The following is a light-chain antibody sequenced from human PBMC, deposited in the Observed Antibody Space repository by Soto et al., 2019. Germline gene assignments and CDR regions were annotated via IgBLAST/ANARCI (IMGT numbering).Light chain of an antibody. CDR2: DAS. Sequence: EIVLTQSPGTLSLSPGERATLSCRASQSVSSNYLAWYQQKPGQAPRLLIYDASSRATGIPDRFSGSGSETDFTFTISRLEPEDFAVYYCQQYGSSPWTFGQGTKVEIK. V-gene: IGKV3-20*01. J-gene: IGKJ1*01. CDR1: QSVSSNY. CDR3: QQYGSSPWT.